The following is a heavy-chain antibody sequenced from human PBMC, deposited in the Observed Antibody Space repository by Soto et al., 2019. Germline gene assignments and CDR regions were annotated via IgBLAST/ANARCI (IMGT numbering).Heavy chain of an antibody. V-gene: IGHV3-11*01. Sequence: QPQLVESGGGLVKPGGSLRLSCAGSGFTFSDYYMSWIRQAPGKGLEWVSHISEGGTTIYYSDSVKGRFTVSRDDAKNSLYLQMNSLRVADTAVYYCVREVSAWSRGYWGQGTLVTVSS. J-gene: IGHJ4*02. D-gene: IGHD6-19*01. CDR1: GFTFSDYY. CDR3: VREVSAWSRGY. CDR2: ISEGGTTI.